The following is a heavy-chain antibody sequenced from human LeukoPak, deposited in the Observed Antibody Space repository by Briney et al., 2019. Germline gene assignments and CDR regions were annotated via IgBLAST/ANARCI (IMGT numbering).Heavy chain of an antibody. CDR2: IKQDGSEK. CDR3: ATYRQVLLPFES. J-gene: IGHJ4*02. D-gene: IGHD2-8*02. CDR1: GFTFSSYW. V-gene: IGHV3-7*03. Sequence: GGSLRLSCAASGFTFSSYWMSWVRQAPGKGLEGGANIKQDGSEKYYVDSVKGRFTISRDNAKNSLYLQMNSLRAEDTAIYYCATYRQVLLPFESWGQGTLVTVSS.